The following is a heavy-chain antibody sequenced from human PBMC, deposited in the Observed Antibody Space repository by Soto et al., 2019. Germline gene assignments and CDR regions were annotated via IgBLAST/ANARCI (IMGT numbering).Heavy chain of an antibody. V-gene: IGHV3-33*01. D-gene: IGHD5-18*01. CDR1: GFSFSSYA. CDR3: ARDVETTKANYYYYGMDV. Sequence: QEQLVESGGGVVQPGRSLRLSCAASGFSFSSYAMHWVRQAPGKGLEWVALIWHDGSTTSYADSVKGRFTISRDNSKKTHYLQMNNLRAEDTAVYYCARDVETTKANYYYYGMDVWGRGTQVTVSS. J-gene: IGHJ6*02. CDR2: IWHDGSTT.